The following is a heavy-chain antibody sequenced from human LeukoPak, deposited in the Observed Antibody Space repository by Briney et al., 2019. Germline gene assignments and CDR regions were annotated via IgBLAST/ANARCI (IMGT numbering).Heavy chain of an antibody. CDR3: ARAPLKKYYYGSGSYHPYYFDY. D-gene: IGHD3-10*01. CDR2: IIPIFGTA. CDR1: GGTFSSYA. V-gene: IGHV1-69*13. Sequence: SVKVSCKASGGTFSSYAISWVRQAPGQGLEWMGGIIPIFGTANYAQKFQGRVTITADESTSTAYMELSSLRSEDTAVYYCARAPLKKYYYGSGSYHPYYFDYWGQGTLVTVSS. J-gene: IGHJ4*02.